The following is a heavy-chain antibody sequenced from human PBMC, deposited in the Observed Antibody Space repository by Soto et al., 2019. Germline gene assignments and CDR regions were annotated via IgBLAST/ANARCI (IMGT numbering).Heavy chain of an antibody. J-gene: IGHJ4*02. CDR2: IYAGGST. CDR3: ARSFDYGYIHH. V-gene: IGHV3-53*02. Sequence: EVQLVETGGGLTQPGGSLRLSCENSGFTVNSDYMSWVRQAPGKGLEWVSIIYAGGSTYYADSVRGRFTISSDNSRNTLYLQMNSLRVEDTAVYYCARSFDYGYIHHWGKGNLVTVAS. CDR1: GFTVNSDY. D-gene: IGHD3-10*01.